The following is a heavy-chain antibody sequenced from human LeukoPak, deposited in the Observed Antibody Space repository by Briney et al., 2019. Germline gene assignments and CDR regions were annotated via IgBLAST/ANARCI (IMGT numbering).Heavy chain of an antibody. D-gene: IGHD3-22*01. J-gene: IGHJ5*02. Sequence: PSETLSLTCTVSGGSISSYYWSWIRQPPGKGLEWIGYIYYSGSTNYNPSLKSRVTISVDTSKNQFSLKLSSVTAADTAVYYCARGRRIVASQGGAAVEYNWFDPWGQGTLVTVSS. CDR1: GGSISSYY. CDR3: ARGRRIVASQGGAAVEYNWFDP. CDR2: IYYSGST. V-gene: IGHV4-59*12.